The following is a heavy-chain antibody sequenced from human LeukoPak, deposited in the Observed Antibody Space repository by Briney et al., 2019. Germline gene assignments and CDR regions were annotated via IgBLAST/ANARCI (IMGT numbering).Heavy chain of an antibody. D-gene: IGHD5-24*01. CDR2: FYSSGST. Sequence: PSETLSLTCTVSGVSISDSYWGWIRQTPGKGLEWIGYFYSSGSTSYNASLKSRVSISVDTSKNQLSLKLRSVTAADTAVYYCAGRSGYNHPFGFWGQGTLVTVSS. V-gene: IGHV4-59*01. J-gene: IGHJ4*02. CDR1: GVSISDSY. CDR3: AGRSGYNHPFGF.